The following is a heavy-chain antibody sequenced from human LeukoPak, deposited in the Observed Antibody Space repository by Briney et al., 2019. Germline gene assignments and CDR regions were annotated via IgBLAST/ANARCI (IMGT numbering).Heavy chain of an antibody. CDR1: GFPFSSYW. CDR2: IKQDGSKK. J-gene: IGHJ4*02. D-gene: IGHD3-3*01. V-gene: IGHV3-7*03. CDR3: ARDQYDTWSRRGNFDS. Sequence: GGSLRLSCVASGFPFSSYWMTWVRQAPGKGLEWVANIKQDGSKKSYVDSVKGRFTISRDNTKNSLYLQMNSLRVEDTAVFYCARDQYDTWSRRGNFDSWGQGTLVIVSS.